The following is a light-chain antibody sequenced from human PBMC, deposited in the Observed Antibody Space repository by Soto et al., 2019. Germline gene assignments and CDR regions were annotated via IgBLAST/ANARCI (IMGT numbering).Light chain of an antibody. J-gene: IGKJ4*01. Sequence: EIVLTQSPATLSLSPGERATLSCRASQSVSSYLAWYQQKPGQAPRLLIYDASNRATGIPARFSGSGSGTDFALTISILEPEDFAVYYCQQRSNWPPKLTFGGGTKVEIK. CDR3: QQRSNWPPKLT. CDR1: QSVSSY. V-gene: IGKV3-11*01. CDR2: DAS.